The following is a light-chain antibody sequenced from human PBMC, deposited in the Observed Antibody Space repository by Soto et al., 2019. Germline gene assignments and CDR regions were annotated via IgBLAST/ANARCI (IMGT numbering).Light chain of an antibody. V-gene: IGLV4-69*01. Sequence: QLVLTQSPSASASLGASVKLTCTLSSGHSNYAIAWHQQQPEKGPRYLMKLNSDGSHSKGDGIPDRFPGSSSGAERYLTISSLQSEDEADYYCQTWGTGTPWVFGGGTKLTVL. CDR1: SGHSNYA. CDR3: QTWGTGTPWV. CDR2: LNSDGSH. J-gene: IGLJ3*02.